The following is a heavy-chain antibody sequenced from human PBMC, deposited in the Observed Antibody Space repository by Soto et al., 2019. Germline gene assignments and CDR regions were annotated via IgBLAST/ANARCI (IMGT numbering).Heavy chain of an antibody. CDR2: INPSGGST. CDR3: ARAPSRWLLSVWRY. J-gene: IGHJ4*02. D-gene: IGHD2-21*02. V-gene: IGHV1-46*01. Sequence: QVQLVQSGAEVKKPGASVKVSCKASGYTFTSYYMHWLRQAPGQGLEWMGIINPSGGSTSYAQKYQVRVTMTRDTSTSTVYMELSSLRSEDTAVYYCARAPSRWLLSVWRYWGQGTLVTVSS. CDR1: GYTFTSYY.